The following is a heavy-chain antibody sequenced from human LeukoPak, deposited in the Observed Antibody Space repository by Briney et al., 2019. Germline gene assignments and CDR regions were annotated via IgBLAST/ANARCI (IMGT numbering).Heavy chain of an antibody. V-gene: IGHV3-30-3*01. CDR3: VRVTALQPMWLIYDS. D-gene: IGHD2-21*01. J-gene: IGHJ5*01. CDR1: GFIFTDYA. CDR2: VSYDGAFT. Sequence: GGSLTLSCAASGFIFTDYAMHWVRQAPGKGLEGVATVSYDGAFTEYPDSVKGRFTISRDSSKTAVYLQIQILRLEDTALYYCVRVTALQPMWLIYDSWGQGTPVTVSS.